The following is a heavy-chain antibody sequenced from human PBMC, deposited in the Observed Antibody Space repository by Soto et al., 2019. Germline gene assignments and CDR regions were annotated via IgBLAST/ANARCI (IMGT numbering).Heavy chain of an antibody. D-gene: IGHD2-2*02. CDR2: INHSGST. J-gene: IGHJ6*03. Sequence: SETLSLTCAVYGGSFSGYYWSWIRQPPGKGLEWIGEINHSGSTNYNPSLKSQVTISVDTSKNQFSLKLSSVTAADTAVYYCARGRYCSSTSCYRKYYYMDVWGKGTTVTVSS. CDR1: GGSFSGYY. CDR3: ARGRYCSSTSCYRKYYYMDV. V-gene: IGHV4-34*01.